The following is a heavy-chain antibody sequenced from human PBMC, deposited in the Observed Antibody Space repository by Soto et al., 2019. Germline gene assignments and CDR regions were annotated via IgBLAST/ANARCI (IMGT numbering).Heavy chain of an antibody. Sequence: QLQLQESGPGLVKPSETLSLTCTVSGGSISSRSFYWGWIRQPPGMGLEWIGSIYYSGSTDYDPSHESRLSIPVNASKNQFSLRLYSVTAAHTAVYYCACRSSCCRHTTGYEDHCDYGSQGILVTVSP. V-gene: IGHV4-39*01. CDR1: GGSISSRSFY. CDR2: IYYSGST. D-gene: IGHD2-2*01. CDR3: ACRSSCCRHTTGYEDHCDY. J-gene: IGHJ4*02.